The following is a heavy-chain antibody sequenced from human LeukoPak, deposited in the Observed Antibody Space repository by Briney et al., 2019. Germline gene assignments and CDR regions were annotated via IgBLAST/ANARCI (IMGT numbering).Heavy chain of an antibody. V-gene: IGHV4-4*02. J-gene: IGHJ6*02. CDR3: ARAYSSSPYYYYGMDV. CDR1: GGSISSSNW. D-gene: IGHD6-6*01. CDR2: IYHSGST. Sequence: PSGTPSLTCAVSGGSISSSNWWSWVRQPPGKGLEWIGEIYHSGSTNYNPSLKSRVTISVDKSKNQFSLKLSSVTAADTAVYYCARAYSSSPYYYYGMDVWGQGTTVTVSS.